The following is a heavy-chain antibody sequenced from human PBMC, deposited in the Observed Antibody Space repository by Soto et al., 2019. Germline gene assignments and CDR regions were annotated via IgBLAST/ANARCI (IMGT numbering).Heavy chain of an antibody. CDR2: ISYDGSNK. D-gene: IGHD3-10*01. V-gene: IGHV3-30*03. CDR3: AIDGSATDYHGMDV. CDR1: GFTFSSYG. Sequence: QEQLVESGGGVVQPGKSLRLSCAASGFTFSSYGMHWVRQAPGKGLEWMAVISYDGSNKYYGDSVKGRFTISRDNSKNTLYLQMNSLRDEDTAVYYCAIDGSATDYHGMDVWGQGTTVTVSS. J-gene: IGHJ6*02.